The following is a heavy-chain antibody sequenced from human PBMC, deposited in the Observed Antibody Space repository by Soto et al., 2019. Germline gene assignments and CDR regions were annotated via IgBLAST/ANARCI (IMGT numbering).Heavy chain of an antibody. V-gene: IGHV6-1*01. D-gene: IGHD2-21*02. Sequence: SQTLSLTCSISGDSVSSNSAAWNWIRQSPSRGLEWLRRTYYRSRWYNDYAVSVKSRITINPDTSKNQFSLQLNSVTPEDTAVYYCARVIGVTGRFDYWGQGTLVTVSS. CDR2: TYYRSRWYN. CDR1: GDSVSSNSAA. J-gene: IGHJ4*02. CDR3: ARVIGVTGRFDY.